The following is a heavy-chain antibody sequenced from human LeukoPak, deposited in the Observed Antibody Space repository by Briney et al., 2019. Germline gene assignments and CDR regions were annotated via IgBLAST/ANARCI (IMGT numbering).Heavy chain of an antibody. CDR1: GYSISSGYY. CDR2: IYHSGST. CDR3: ARALIVVVPAAKFWFDP. J-gene: IGHJ5*02. Sequence: SETLSLTCAVSGYSISSGYYWGWIRQPPGKGLEWIGSIYHSGSTYYNPSLKSRVTISVDTSKNQFSLKLSSVTAADTAAYYCARALIVVVPAAKFWFDPWGQGTLVTVSS. D-gene: IGHD2-2*01. V-gene: IGHV4-38-2*01.